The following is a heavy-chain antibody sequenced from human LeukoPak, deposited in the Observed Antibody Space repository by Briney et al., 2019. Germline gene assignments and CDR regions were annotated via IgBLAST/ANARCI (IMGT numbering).Heavy chain of an antibody. J-gene: IGHJ6*02. CDR2: INPSGGST. D-gene: IGHD4-17*01. Sequence: ASVKVSCKASGYTFTSYYIHWVRQAPGQGLEWMGIINPSGGSTSYPQKFQGRVTMTRDTSTSTVYMELSSLRSDDTAVYYCARHQGTTVTTVAYYHYGMDVWGQGTTVIVSS. CDR1: GYTFTSYY. CDR3: ARHQGTTVTTVAYYHYGMDV. V-gene: IGHV1-46*01.